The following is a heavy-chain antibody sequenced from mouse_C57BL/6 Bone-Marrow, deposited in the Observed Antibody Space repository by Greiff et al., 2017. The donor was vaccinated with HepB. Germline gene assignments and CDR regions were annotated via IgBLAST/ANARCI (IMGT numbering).Heavy chain of an antibody. V-gene: IGHV1-69*01. D-gene: IGHD1-1*02. CDR1: GYTFNSYW. J-gene: IGHJ2*01. CDR3: ARGGYYLDY. Sequence: QVQLQQPGAELVMPGASVKLSCKASGYTFNSYWMHWVKQRPGQGLEWIGEIDPSDSYPNYNQKFKGKSTLTVEKSSSTAYMQLSSLTSEDSAVYYCARGGYYLDYWVQGTPLPVSS. CDR2: IDPSDSYP.